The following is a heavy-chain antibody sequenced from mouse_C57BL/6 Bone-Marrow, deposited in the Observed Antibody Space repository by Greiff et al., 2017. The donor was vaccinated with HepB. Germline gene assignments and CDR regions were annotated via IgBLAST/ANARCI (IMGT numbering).Heavy chain of an antibody. Sequence: DVMLVESGGGLVKPGGSLKLSCAASGFTFSSYTMSWVRQTPEKRLEWVATISGGGGNTYYPDSVKGRFTISRDNAKNTLYLQMSSLRSEDTALYYCARYSNYRYYFDYWGRGTTLTVSS. D-gene: IGHD2-5*01. J-gene: IGHJ2*01. V-gene: IGHV5-9*01. CDR1: GFTFSSYT. CDR3: ARYSNYRYYFDY. CDR2: ISGGGGNT.